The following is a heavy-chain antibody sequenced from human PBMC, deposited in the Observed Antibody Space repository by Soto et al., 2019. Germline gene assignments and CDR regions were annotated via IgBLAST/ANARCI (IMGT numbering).Heavy chain of an antibody. CDR1: GDSVSSNSAS. Sequence: SQTLSLTCAISGDSVSSNSASWNWIRQSPSRGLGWLGRTYYRSKCYNVYAVSVKSGMSINAATSKNQFSLQLNSVTPEDTAVYYCARDIVVVPAAPEDYYYYGMDVWGQGTTVTVSS. D-gene: IGHD2-2*01. CDR3: ARDIVVVPAAPEDYYYYGMDV. V-gene: IGHV6-1*01. CDR2: TYYRSKCYN. J-gene: IGHJ6*02.